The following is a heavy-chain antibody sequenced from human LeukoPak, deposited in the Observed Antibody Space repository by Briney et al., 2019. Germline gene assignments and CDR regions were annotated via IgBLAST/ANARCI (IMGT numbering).Heavy chain of an antibody. V-gene: IGHV4-59*01. CDR3: ARTGYCSSASCYTASRPYSYYYVDV. Sequence: SETLSLTCTVSGGSISSYYWSWIRQPPGKGLEWIGYIHYSGSTNYNPSLKSRVTISVDTSKNQFSLKLSSVTAADTAVYYCARTGYCSSASCYTASRPYSYYYVDVWGKGTTVTVSS. CDR2: IHYSGST. J-gene: IGHJ6*03. D-gene: IGHD2-2*02. CDR1: GGSISSYY.